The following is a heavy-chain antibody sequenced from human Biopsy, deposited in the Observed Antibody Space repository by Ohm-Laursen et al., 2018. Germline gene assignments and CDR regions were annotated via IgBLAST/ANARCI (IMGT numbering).Heavy chain of an antibody. J-gene: IGHJ5*02. D-gene: IGHD6-13*01. CDR1: GGSISNYY. CDR3: AREPRIAAVAYFDP. Sequence: SDTLSLTCTVSGGSISNYYWSWIRQPAGKGLEWIGRIYSSGSTNHNPSLKSRVTMSVDTSKNQFSLILSSMTAADTAVYYCAREPRIAAVAYFDPWGQGTLVTVSS. CDR2: IYSSGST. V-gene: IGHV4-4*07.